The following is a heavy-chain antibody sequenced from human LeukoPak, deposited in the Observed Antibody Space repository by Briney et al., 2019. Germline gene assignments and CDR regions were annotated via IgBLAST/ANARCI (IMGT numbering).Heavy chain of an antibody. V-gene: IGHV4-59*01. J-gene: IGHJ6*03. CDR3: ARVATRGLYYYYYYMDV. Sequence: PSETLSLTCAVYGGSFSGYYWSWIRQPLGKGLEWIGYIYYSGSTNYNPSLKSRVTISVDTSKNQFSLKLSSVIAADTAVYYCARVATRGLYYYYYYMDVWGKGTTVTVSS. CDR1: GGSFSGYY. CDR2: IYYSGST. D-gene: IGHD3-10*01.